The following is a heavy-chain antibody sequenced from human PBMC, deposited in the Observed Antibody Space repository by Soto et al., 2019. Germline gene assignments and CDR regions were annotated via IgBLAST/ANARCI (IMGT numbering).Heavy chain of an antibody. CDR1: GFAFKNAW. CDR2: IKSNAEGGTT. V-gene: IGHV3-15*01. CDR3: KGDYTLDL. Sequence: EVQLVESGGGFVKPGGYLRLSCTASGFAFKNAWMSWVRQVPGKGLEWVGHIKSNAEGGTTNYATSVKGRFTISRDDSFRTLYLQMNSLKIEDTAVYYCKGDYTLDLWGQGTLVNVSS. D-gene: IGHD4-4*01. J-gene: IGHJ5*02.